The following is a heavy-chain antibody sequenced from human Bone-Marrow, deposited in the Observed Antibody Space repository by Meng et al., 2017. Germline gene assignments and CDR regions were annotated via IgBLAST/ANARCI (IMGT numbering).Heavy chain of an antibody. CDR3: AMGWGSSRAFDF. CDR2: IKADGSER. CDR1: GFTFRSYE. Sequence: GESLKISCAASGFTFRSYEMNWVRQAPGKGLEWVANIKADGSERFYVGSVKGRFTISRDNAMNSLYLQMNSLRAEDTALYYCAMGWGSSRAFDFWGQGTLVTVSS. D-gene: IGHD6-6*01. J-gene: IGHJ4*02. V-gene: IGHV3-7*01.